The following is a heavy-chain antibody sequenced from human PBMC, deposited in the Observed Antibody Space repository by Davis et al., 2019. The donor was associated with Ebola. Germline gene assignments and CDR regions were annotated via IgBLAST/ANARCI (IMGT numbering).Heavy chain of an antibody. D-gene: IGHD2-15*01. V-gene: IGHV1-18*01. CDR3: ARSVVGTGFDP. J-gene: IGHJ5*02. Sequence: ASVKVSCKASGYTFTSYGISWVRQAPGQGLEWMGWISAYNGNTNYAQKFQGRVTMTRDTSTSTVYMELSSLRSEDTAVYYCARSVVGTGFDPWGQGTLVTVSS. CDR2: ISAYNGNT. CDR1: GYTFTSYG.